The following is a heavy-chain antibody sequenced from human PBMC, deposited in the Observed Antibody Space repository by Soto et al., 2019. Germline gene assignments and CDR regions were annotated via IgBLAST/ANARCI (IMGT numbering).Heavy chain of an antibody. Sequence: QVQLVQSGAEVKKPGSSVKVSCKASGGPFSSYAISWVRQAPGQGLEWMGGIIPIFGTANYAQKFQGRVTITADEPTSTAYMELSSLRSEDTAVYYCARAGDIVVVPAARAFDYWGQGTLVTVSS. D-gene: IGHD2-2*01. J-gene: IGHJ4*02. CDR3: ARAGDIVVVPAARAFDY. CDR2: IIPIFGTA. CDR1: GGPFSSYA. V-gene: IGHV1-69*01.